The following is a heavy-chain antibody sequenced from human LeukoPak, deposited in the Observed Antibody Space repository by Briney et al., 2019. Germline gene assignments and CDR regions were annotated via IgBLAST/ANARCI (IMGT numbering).Heavy chain of an antibody. J-gene: IGHJ6*02. D-gene: IGHD2-15*01. CDR2: IYMNGST. Sequence: PSETLSLTCSVSGASVSSYYWSWIRQPAGKGLEWIGRIYMNGSTNYNPSLKSRLTMSVDTSKNQFSLILRSVTAADTAVYYCAREDIVVVEKYFNYGMDVWGQGTTVTVSS. CDR1: GASVSSYY. CDR3: AREDIVVVEKYFNYGMDV. V-gene: IGHV4-4*07.